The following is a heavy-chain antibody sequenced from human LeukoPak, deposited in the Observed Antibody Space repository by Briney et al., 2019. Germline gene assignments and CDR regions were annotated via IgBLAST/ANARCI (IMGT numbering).Heavy chain of an antibody. CDR3: ARAIKGTIGAFDI. D-gene: IGHD1-7*01. CDR2: IYYSGST. Sequence: PSETLSLTCTVSGGSISSSSYYWGWIRQPPGKGLEWIGSIYYSGSTYYNPSLKSRVTISVDTSKNQFSLKLSSVTAADTAVYYCARAIKGTIGAFDIWGQGTMVTVSS. J-gene: IGHJ3*02. CDR1: GGSISSSSYY. V-gene: IGHV4-39*07.